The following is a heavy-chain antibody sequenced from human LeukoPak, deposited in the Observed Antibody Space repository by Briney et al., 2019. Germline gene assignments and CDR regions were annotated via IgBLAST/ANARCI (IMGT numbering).Heavy chain of an antibody. J-gene: IGHJ4*02. V-gene: IGHV3-23*01. Sequence: PGGSLRLSCAASGFTFSNYAMRWVRQAPGKGLEWVSGISGSGDSTYYADSVKGRFTISRDNSKNTLYLQMNSLKTEDTAVYYCSVVVTAIDYWGQGTLVTVSS. CDR1: GFTFSNYA. D-gene: IGHD2-21*02. CDR3: SVVVTAIDY. CDR2: ISGSGDST.